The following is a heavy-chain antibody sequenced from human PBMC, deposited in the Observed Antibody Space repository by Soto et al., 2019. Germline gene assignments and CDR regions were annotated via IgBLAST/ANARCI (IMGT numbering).Heavy chain of an antibody. D-gene: IGHD5-18*01. CDR1: GFTFSSYA. J-gene: IGHJ6*02. V-gene: IGHV3-30-3*01. CDR3: ARDTEQLWLPVGYYYGMDV. Sequence: GGSLRLSCAASGFTFSSYAMHWVRQAPGKGLEWVAVISYDGSNKYYADSVKGRFTISRDNSKNTLYLQMNSLRAEDTAVYYCARDTEQLWLPVGYYYGMDVWGQGTTVTVSS. CDR2: ISYDGSNK.